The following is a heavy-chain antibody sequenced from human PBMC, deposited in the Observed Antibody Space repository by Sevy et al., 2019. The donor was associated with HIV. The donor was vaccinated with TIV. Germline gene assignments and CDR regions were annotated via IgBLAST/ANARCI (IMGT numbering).Heavy chain of an antibody. D-gene: IGHD6-13*01. CDR3: ARALAAAGNRYYYYYMDV. Sequence: GGSLRLSCAASGFTVSSNYMSWVRQAPGKGLEWVSVIYSGGSTYYADSVKGRFTISRDNSKNTLYLQMNSLRAEDTAADYCARALAAAGNRYYYYYMDVWGKGTTVTVSS. CDR2: IYSGGST. V-gene: IGHV3-53*01. CDR1: GFTVSSNY. J-gene: IGHJ6*03.